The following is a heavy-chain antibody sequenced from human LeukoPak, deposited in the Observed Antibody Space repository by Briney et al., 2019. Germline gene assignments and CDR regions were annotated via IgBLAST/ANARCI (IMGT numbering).Heavy chain of an antibody. D-gene: IGHD3-10*01. CDR2: LNPNSGAT. V-gene: IGHV1-2*02. CDR1: GYTFIGYY. CDR3: ARDPGNYVDY. Sequence: ASVKVARNPSGYTFIGYYMHLVRQAPGQGLEWMGWLNPNSGATNYAQQFQGRVTISRDTSIRTVYLDLSRLRSDDTAIYYCARDPGNYVDYWGQGTLVTVSS. J-gene: IGHJ4*02.